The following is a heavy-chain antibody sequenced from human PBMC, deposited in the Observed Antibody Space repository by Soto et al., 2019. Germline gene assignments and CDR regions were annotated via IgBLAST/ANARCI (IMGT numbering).Heavy chain of an antibody. J-gene: IGHJ6*03. CDR3: ARVSTIFGVVNYYYYYMDV. D-gene: IGHD3-3*01. V-gene: IGHV4-59*01. CDR1: GGSISSDY. Sequence: SETLSLTCTVSGGSISSDYCSWIRQPPGKGLEWIGDIYYGGSANHNPSLKSRVTVSIDTSKNQFSLKLSSVTAADTAVYYCARVSTIFGVVNYYYYYMDVWGKGTTVTVSS. CDR2: IYYGGSA.